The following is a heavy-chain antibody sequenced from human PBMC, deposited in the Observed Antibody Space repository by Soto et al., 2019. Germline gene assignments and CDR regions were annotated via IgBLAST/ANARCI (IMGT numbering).Heavy chain of an antibody. J-gene: IGHJ4*02. Sequence: PGGSLRLSCAASGFTFSSYAMNWVRQAPGKGLEWVSTISGSGVSTCYADSVKGRFTISRDNSKNTLYLQMNSLRAEDTAVYYCAKDRQGSYFDYWGEGTLVTVSS. D-gene: IGHD1-26*01. V-gene: IGHV3-23*01. CDR3: AKDRQGSYFDY. CDR1: GFTFSSYA. CDR2: ISGSGVST.